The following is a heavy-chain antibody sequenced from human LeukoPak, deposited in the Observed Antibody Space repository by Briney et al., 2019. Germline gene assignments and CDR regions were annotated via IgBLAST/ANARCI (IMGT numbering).Heavy chain of an antibody. D-gene: IGHD3-22*01. J-gene: IGHJ4*02. V-gene: IGHV4-59*01. CDR1: GGSISSYY. CDR2: IYYSGST. CDR3: ATSGYPYYFDY. Sequence: SETLSLTCTVSGGSISSYYWSWIRQPPGKGLEWIGYIYYSGSTNYNLSLKSRVTISVDTSKNQFSLKLSSVTAADTAVYYCATSGYPYYFDYWGQGTLVTVSS.